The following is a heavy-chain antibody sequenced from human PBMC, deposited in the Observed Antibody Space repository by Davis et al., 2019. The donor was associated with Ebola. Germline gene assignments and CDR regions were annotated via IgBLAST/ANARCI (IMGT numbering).Heavy chain of an antibody. CDR2: TYYSSKWYH. CDR3: ARGWLRGAFDI. Sequence: HSQTRSLTCAISGDSVSGSSGAWNWIRQSPSRGLEWLGRTYYSSKWYHDYAVSVKSRTIINPDTSKNQLSLHLNSLTPEDTAVYYCARGWLRGAFDIWGQGTMVTVSP. V-gene: IGHV6-1*01. D-gene: IGHD5-24*01. J-gene: IGHJ3*02. CDR1: GDSVSGSSGA.